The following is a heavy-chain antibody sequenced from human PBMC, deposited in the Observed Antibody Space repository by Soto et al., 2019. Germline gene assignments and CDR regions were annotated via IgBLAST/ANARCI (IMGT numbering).Heavy chain of an antibody. CDR2: LSGTGGTT. Sequence: EVQLLESGGNLVQPGGSLRLSCAASGFAFSSYAMTWVRQAPGKGLEWVSALSGTGGTTYSADSVRGRFTIARDNSKNTLYLQMNGLSPEDSAIYYCAKFIVGTGGSSVWPWFLDSWGQGTLVTVSS. J-gene: IGHJ4*02. CDR1: GFAFSSYA. V-gene: IGHV3-23*01. D-gene: IGHD6-25*01. CDR3: AKFIVGTGGSSVWPWFLDS.